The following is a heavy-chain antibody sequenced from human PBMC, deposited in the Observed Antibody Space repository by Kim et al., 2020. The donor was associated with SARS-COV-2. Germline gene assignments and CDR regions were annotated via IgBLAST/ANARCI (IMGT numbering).Heavy chain of an antibody. D-gene: IGHD1-26*01. J-gene: IGHJ3*02. CDR3: AKALSSGSYPDAFDI. CDR1: GFTFSSYG. Sequence: GGSLRLSCAASGFTFSSYGMHWVRQAPGKGLEWVAVISYDGSNKYYADSVKGRFTISRDNSKNTLYLQMNSLRAEDTAVYYCAKALSSGSYPDAFDIWGQGTMVTVSS. CDR2: ISYDGSNK. V-gene: IGHV3-30*18.